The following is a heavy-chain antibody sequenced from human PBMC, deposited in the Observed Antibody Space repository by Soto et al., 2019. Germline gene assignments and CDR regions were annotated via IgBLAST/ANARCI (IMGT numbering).Heavy chain of an antibody. D-gene: IGHD4-17*01. Sequence: QVQLQESGPGLVKPSQTLSLTCTVSGGSISSGDYYWSWIRQPPGKGLEWIGYIYYSGSTYYNPSLTSRVTISVDTSKTQFSLKLSSVTAADTAVYYCARVHGDPRRGFDYWGQGTLVTVSS. V-gene: IGHV4-30-4*01. J-gene: IGHJ4*02. CDR3: ARVHGDPRRGFDY. CDR2: IYYSGST. CDR1: GGSISSGDYY.